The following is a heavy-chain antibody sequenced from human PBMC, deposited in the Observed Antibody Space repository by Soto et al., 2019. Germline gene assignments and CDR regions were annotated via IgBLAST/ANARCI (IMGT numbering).Heavy chain of an antibody. J-gene: IGHJ4*02. CDR3: AHSLYGSGSYYFDY. Sequence: QITLKESGPTLVKPTQTLTLTCTFSGFSLSTSGVGVAWIRQPPGKALEWLALIYRDDDKRYSPFLKSRLTITKDPSKNQVVLTMTNMDPVDTATYYCAHSLYGSGSYYFDYWGQGTLVTVSS. CDR2: IYRDDDK. CDR1: GFSLSTSGVG. V-gene: IGHV2-5*02. D-gene: IGHD3-10*01.